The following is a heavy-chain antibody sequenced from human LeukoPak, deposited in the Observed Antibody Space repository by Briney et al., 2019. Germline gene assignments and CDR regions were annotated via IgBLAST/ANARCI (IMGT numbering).Heavy chain of an antibody. Sequence: GGSLRLSCAASGFTVSTNYMSWVRQAPGKGLEWVSVIYSGGSTYYADSVKGRFTISRDISKNTLYLQMNSLRAEDTAVYYCARGSGSYYWFDYWGQGTLVTVSS. CDR3: ARGSGSYYWFDY. J-gene: IGHJ4*02. CDR1: GFTVSTNY. D-gene: IGHD1-26*01. V-gene: IGHV3-66*01. CDR2: IYSGGST.